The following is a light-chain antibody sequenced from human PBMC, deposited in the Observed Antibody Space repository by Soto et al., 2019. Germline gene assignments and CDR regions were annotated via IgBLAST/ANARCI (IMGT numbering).Light chain of an antibody. J-gene: IGLJ2*01. CDR1: SSDIGGYDY. Sequence: QSVLTQPVSVSGSPGQSITISCTGTSSDIGGYDYVSWYQQHPGKAPKLLIYEVSDRPSGVSNRFSGSKSGNTASLTISGLQAEDEGTYYCSSYTSYYTVIFGGGTKLTVL. V-gene: IGLV2-14*01. CDR3: SSYTSYYTVI. CDR2: EVS.